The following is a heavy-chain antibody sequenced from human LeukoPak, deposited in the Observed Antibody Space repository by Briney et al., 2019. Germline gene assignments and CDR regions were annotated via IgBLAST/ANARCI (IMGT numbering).Heavy chain of an antibody. CDR1: GYSFTSYW. Sequence: GESLKISCKGSGYSFTSYWISWVRQMPGKGLEWMGRIDPSDSYTNYSPSFQGHVTISADNSISTAYLQWSSLKASDTAMYYCASGTWFGELFPNPTHSDYWGQGTLVTVSS. CDR3: ASGTWFGELFPNPTHSDY. CDR2: IDPSDSYT. D-gene: IGHD3-10*01. V-gene: IGHV5-10-1*01. J-gene: IGHJ4*02.